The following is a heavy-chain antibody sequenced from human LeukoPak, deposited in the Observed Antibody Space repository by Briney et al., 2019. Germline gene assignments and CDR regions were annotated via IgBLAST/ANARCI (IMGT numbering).Heavy chain of an antibody. D-gene: IGHD1-1*01. V-gene: IGHV3-23*01. CDR2: ISGSGGST. J-gene: IGHJ4*02. CDR1: GFTFSDYY. Sequence: GGSLRLSCAASGFTFSDYYMSWIRQAPGKGLEWVSAISGSGGSTYYADSAKGRFTISRDNSKNTLYLQMNSLRAEDTAVYYCAKDRDRTTRAYFDYWGQGTLVTVSS. CDR3: AKDRDRTTRAYFDY.